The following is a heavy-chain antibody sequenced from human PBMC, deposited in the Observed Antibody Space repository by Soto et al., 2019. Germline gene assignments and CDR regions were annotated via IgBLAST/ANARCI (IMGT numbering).Heavy chain of an antibody. Sequence: EGQLVESGGGLVQPGGSLKLSCAASGFTFSESAMHWVRQASGKGLEWVGRIRNKGNNYATAYTASVKGRFTISRDDSKNTVYLQMNSLKIDDTAVYYCTSRRDWTAVDPLDYWGLGTLVTVSS. CDR1: GFTFSESA. D-gene: IGHD5-18*01. J-gene: IGHJ4*02. CDR3: TSRRDWTAVDPLDY. V-gene: IGHV3-73*02. CDR2: IRNKGNNYAT.